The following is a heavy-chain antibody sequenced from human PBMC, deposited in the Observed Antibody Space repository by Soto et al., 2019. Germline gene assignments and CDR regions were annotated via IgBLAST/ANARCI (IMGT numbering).Heavy chain of an antibody. CDR1: GGYIRSGGYY. D-gene: IGHD2-21*02. V-gene: IGHV4-31*03. J-gene: IGHJ4*02. CDR2: IDSSGTT. CDR3: ARSPPRGTDI. Sequence: QGQLQESGPGVVKPSQTLSLTCTVSGGYIRSGGYYWTWIRQRPGGGLEWLAYIDSSGTTFYNSSLGSRVIISVDTSKIEFYLKLTSVTPADTAVYFCARSPPRGTDIWGQGTLITVSP.